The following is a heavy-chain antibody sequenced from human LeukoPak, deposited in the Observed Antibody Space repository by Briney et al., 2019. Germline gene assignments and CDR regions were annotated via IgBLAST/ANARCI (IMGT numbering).Heavy chain of an antibody. CDR2: INAGNGNT. CDR3: ARGIVGASFLGAY. V-gene: IGHV1-3*01. D-gene: IGHD1-26*01. J-gene: IGHJ4*02. CDR1: GYTFTSYA. Sequence: ASVKVSCKASGYTFTSYAMHWVRQAPGQRLEWIGWINAGNGNTKYSQKFQGRVTITRDTSASTAYMELSSLRSEDTAVYYCARGIVGASFLGAYWGQGTLVTVSS.